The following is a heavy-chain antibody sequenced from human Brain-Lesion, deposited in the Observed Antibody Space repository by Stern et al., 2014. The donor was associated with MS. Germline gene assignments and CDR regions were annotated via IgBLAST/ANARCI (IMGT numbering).Heavy chain of an antibody. V-gene: IGHV1-2*04. CDR2: INPKSGGT. J-gene: IGHJ4*02. Sequence: DQLVESGAEVTKPGASVKVSCKASGYTFTGYYMHWVRQAPGQGLEWMGWINPKSGGTKYAQKFQGWVTMTRDTSINTAYMELSRLRSDDTAVYYCATYYYDSTGYNDFWGQGTLVTVSS. CDR3: ATYYYDSTGYNDF. CDR1: GYTFTGYY. D-gene: IGHD3-22*01.